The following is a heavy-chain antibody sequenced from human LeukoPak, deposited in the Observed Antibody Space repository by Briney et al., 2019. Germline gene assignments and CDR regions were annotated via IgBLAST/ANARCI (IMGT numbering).Heavy chain of an antibody. CDR3: ARDPTMVRGVLIYFDY. CDR2: IKQDGSEK. D-gene: IGHD3-10*01. Sequence: GGSLRLSCAASGFTFSSYWMSWVRQAPGKGLEWVANIKQDGSEKYYVDSVKGRFTISRDNAKDSLYLQMNSLRAEDTAVYYCARDPTMVRGVLIYFDYWGQGTLVTVSS. V-gene: IGHV3-7*01. CDR1: GFTFSSYW. J-gene: IGHJ4*02.